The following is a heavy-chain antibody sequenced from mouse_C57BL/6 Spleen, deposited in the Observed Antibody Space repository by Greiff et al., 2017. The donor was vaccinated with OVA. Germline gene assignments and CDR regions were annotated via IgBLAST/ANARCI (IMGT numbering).Heavy chain of an antibody. J-gene: IGHJ2*01. CDR2: IDPSDSYT. CDR1: GYTFTSYW. V-gene: IGHV1-69*01. D-gene: IGHD1-1*01. Sequence: QVQLQQPGAELVMPGASVKLSCKASGYTFTSYWMHWVKQRPGQGLEWIGEIDPSDSYTNYNHKFKGKSTLTVDKSSSTAYMQLSSLTSEDSAVYYCARQGNYGSLDGDYWGQGTTLTVSS. CDR3: ARQGNYGSLDGDY.